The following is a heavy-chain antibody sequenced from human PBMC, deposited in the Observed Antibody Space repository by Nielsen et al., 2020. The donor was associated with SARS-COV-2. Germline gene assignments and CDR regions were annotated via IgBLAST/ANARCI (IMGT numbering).Heavy chain of an antibody. CDR2: ISGNNGNV. CDR1: DNTIPSYS. J-gene: IGHJ6*03. D-gene: IGHD6-6*01. V-gene: IGHV1-18*04. CDR3: ARDWYSSSSYHYYMDV. Sequence: ASVKVSCKASDNTIPSYSIIWVRQAPGQGLEWMGRISGNNGNVKYAQNLQDRVTMTTDTSTSTAYMELRSLRSDDTAVYYCARDWYSSSSYHYYMDVWGKGTTVTVSS.